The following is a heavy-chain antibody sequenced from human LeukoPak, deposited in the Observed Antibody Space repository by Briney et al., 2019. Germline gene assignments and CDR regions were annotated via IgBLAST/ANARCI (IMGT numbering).Heavy chain of an antibody. CDR3: ARGNYYDSSDAFDI. CDR2: MNPNSGNT. V-gene: IGHV1-8*02. Sequence: ASVNVSCKASGYTFTSYAMNWVRQAPGQGLEWMGWMNPNSGNTGYAQKFQGRVTMTRNTSISTAYMELSSLRSEDTAVYYCARGNYYDSSDAFDIWGQGTMVTVSS. J-gene: IGHJ3*02. D-gene: IGHD3-22*01. CDR1: GYTFTSYA.